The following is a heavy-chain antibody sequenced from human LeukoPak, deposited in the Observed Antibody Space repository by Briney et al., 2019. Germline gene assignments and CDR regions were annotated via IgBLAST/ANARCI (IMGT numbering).Heavy chain of an antibody. Sequence: GGSLRHSCAASGFTFSSYAMHWVRQAPGKGLEWVAVISYDGSNKYYADSVKGRFTISRDNSKNTLYLQMNSLRAEDTAVYYCARDIYDILTGYCIDYWGQGTLVTVSS. J-gene: IGHJ4*02. CDR2: ISYDGSNK. CDR1: GFTFSSYA. D-gene: IGHD3-9*01. CDR3: ARDIYDILTGYCIDY. V-gene: IGHV3-30*04.